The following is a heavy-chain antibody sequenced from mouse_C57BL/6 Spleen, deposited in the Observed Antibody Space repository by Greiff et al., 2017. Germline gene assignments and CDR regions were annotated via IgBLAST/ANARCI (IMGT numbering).Heavy chain of an antibody. CDR2: IDPSDSET. J-gene: IGHJ2*01. CDR1: GYTFTSYW. V-gene: IGHV1-52*01. CDR3: ARGAVVPFDY. Sequence: VQLQQPGAELVRPGSSVKLSCKASGYTFTSYWMHWVKQRPIQGLEWIGNIDPSDSETHYNQKFKDKATFTVDKSSSTAYMQLSSLTSEDSAVYYCARGAVVPFDYWGQGTTLTVSS. D-gene: IGHD1-1*01.